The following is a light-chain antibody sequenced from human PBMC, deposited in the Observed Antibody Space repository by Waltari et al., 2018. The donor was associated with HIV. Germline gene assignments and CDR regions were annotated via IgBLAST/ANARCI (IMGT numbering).Light chain of an antibody. Sequence: DVVMTLFPVSIAVYLGERETINCKSSQTLLHSSNKKNYLAWYQQRPGHPPKLLLYWASTRESGVPDRFSGSGSGTHFTLTISSLQAEDVAVYYCQQYYTAPWTFGQGTEVGL. V-gene: IGKV4-1*01. CDR1: QTLLHSSNKKNY. CDR3: QQYYTAPWT. CDR2: WAS. J-gene: IGKJ1*01.